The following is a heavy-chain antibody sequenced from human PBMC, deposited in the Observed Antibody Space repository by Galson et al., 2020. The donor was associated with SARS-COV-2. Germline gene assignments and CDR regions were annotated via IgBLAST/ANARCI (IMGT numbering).Heavy chain of an antibody. CDR1: GGSISSSSYY. V-gene: IGHV4-39*01. J-gene: IGHJ4*02. CDR2: IYYSGST. D-gene: IGHD1-26*01. Sequence: PSETLSLTCTVSGGSISSSSYYWGWIRQPPGKGLEWIGSIYYSGSTYYNPSLKSRVTISVDTSKNQFSLKLSSVTAADTAVYYCAHAGFSGSYHYFDYWGQGTLVTVSS. CDR3: AHAGFSGSYHYFDY.